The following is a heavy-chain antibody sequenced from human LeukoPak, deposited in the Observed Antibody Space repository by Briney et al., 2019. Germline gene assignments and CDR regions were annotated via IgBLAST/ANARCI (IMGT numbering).Heavy chain of an antibody. CDR2: IYSGGST. V-gene: IGHV3-66*01. CDR3: VKDYNWNIFHY. CDR1: GFTVSSNY. D-gene: IGHD1/OR15-1a*01. J-gene: IGHJ4*02. Sequence: GGSLRLSCAASGFTVSSNYISWVRQAPGKWLEWVSVIYSGGSTYYADSVKGRFTISRDNSKNTLYLQMSSLRAEDTAVYYCVKDYNWNIFHYWGQGTLVTVSS.